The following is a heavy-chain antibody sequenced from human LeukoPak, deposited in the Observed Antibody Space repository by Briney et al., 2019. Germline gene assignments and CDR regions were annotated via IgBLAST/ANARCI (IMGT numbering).Heavy chain of an antibody. CDR3: ASRPGVGGHTAMGAWLNY. D-gene: IGHD5-18*01. J-gene: IGHJ4*02. V-gene: IGHV4-34*01. Sequence: SETLSLTCAVYGGSFSGYYWSWIRQPPGKGLEWIGEINHSGSTNYNLSLKSRVTISVDTSKNQFSLKLSSVTAADTAVYYCASRPGVGGHTAMGAWLNYWGQGTLVTVSS. CDR1: GGSFSGYY. CDR2: INHSGST.